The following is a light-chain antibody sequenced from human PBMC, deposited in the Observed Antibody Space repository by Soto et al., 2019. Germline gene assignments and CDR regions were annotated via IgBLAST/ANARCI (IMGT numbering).Light chain of an antibody. J-gene: IGLJ1*01. CDR3: SYMRNSLYV. CDR2: AVS. V-gene: IGLV2-14*01. Sequence: QSALTQPASVSGSPGQSITISCTGTSSDVGEYNYVSWYQQHPGKAPKLMISAVSNRPSGVSDRFSGSKSGNTASLTISGLRAEDEADYYCSYMRNSLYVFGTGTKVTVL. CDR1: SSDVGEYNY.